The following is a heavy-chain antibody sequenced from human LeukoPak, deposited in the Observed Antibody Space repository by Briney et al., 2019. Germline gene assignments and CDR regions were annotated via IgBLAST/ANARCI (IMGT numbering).Heavy chain of an antibody. D-gene: IGHD1-26*01. Sequence: PSETLSLTCAVYGGPFSGYYWSWIRQPPGKGLEWIGEINHSGTTYYNPSLKSRVTISIDRSKNQFSLKLSSVTAADTAVYYCARARDTTSGSNWFDPWGQGTLVTVSS. CDR1: GGPFSGYY. V-gene: IGHV4-34*01. CDR3: ARARDTTSGSNWFDP. CDR2: INHSGTT. J-gene: IGHJ5*02.